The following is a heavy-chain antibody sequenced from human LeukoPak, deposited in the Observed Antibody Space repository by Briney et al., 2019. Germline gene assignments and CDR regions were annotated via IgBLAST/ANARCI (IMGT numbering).Heavy chain of an antibody. D-gene: IGHD5-18*01. J-gene: IGHJ2*01. CDR1: GFTVSSNY. CDR2: IYSGGST. V-gene: IGHV3-66*01. Sequence: GGSLRLSCAASGFTVSSNYMSWVRQAPGKGLEWVAVIYSGGSTYYADSVKGRFTISRDNAKNSLYLQMNSLRAEDTAVYYCARDKGYSYVLDWYFDLWGRGTLVTVSS. CDR3: ARDKGYSYVLDWYFDL.